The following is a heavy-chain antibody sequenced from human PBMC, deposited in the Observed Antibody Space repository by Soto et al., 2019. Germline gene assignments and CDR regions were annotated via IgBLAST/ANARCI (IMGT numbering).Heavy chain of an antibody. CDR3: ARGGKYSSSWYYLYFDY. J-gene: IGHJ4*02. Sequence: SETPSLTGDVSGGTFSCYCLIWIRPPSGKGLEWIGEINHSGSTNYNPSLKSRVTISVDTSKNQFSLKLSSVTAADTAVYYCARGGKYSSSWYYLYFDYWGQGTLVTVSA. CDR2: INHSGST. D-gene: IGHD6-13*01. V-gene: IGHV4-34*01. CDR1: GGTFSCYC.